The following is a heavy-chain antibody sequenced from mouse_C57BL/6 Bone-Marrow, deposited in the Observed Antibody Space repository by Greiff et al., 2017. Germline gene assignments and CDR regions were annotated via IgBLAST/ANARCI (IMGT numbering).Heavy chain of an antibody. Sequence: VQLQQSGAELVRPGTSVKVSCKASGYAFTNYLIEWVKQRPGQGLEWIGVINPGSGGTNYNEKFKGKATLTADKSSSTAYMQLSSLTSEDSAVYFCARRDSNSFDYWGQGTTLTVSS. V-gene: IGHV1-54*01. J-gene: IGHJ2*01. D-gene: IGHD2-5*01. CDR3: ARRDSNSFDY. CDR2: INPGSGGT. CDR1: GYAFTNYL.